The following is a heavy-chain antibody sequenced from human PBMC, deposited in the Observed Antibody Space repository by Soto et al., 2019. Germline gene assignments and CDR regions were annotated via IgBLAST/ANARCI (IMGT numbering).Heavy chain of an antibody. Sequence: PSETLSLTCTVSGGSISSYYWSWIRQPPGKGLEWIGYIYYSGSTNYNPSLKSRVTISVDTSKNQFSLKLGSVTAADTDVYYCESAQGTSWRNYYYYGMDAWGQGTTVTVSS. CDR3: ESAQGTSWRNYYYYGMDA. V-gene: IGHV4-59*01. CDR1: GGSISSYY. D-gene: IGHD3-3*01. J-gene: IGHJ6*02. CDR2: IYYSGST.